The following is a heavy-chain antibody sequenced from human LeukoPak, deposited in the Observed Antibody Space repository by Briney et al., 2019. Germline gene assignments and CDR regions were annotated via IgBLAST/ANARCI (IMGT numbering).Heavy chain of an antibody. CDR1: GGSISSSNFY. Sequence: SETLSLTCTVSGGSISSSNFYWGWIRQPPGKGLEWIGSIYYSGSTYYNPSLKSRVTISVDTSKNQFSLKLSSVTAADTAVYYCAREHIVVVTAYNAFDIWGQGTMVTVSS. D-gene: IGHD2-21*02. CDR2: IYYSGST. CDR3: AREHIVVVTAYNAFDI. V-gene: IGHV4-39*07. J-gene: IGHJ3*02.